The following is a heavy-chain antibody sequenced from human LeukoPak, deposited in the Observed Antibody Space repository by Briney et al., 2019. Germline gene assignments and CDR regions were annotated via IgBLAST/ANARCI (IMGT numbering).Heavy chain of an antibody. CDR2: INPNSGGT. J-gene: IGHJ3*02. V-gene: IGHV1-2*02. CDR1: GYTFTGYY. D-gene: IGHD6-25*01. Sequence: ASVKVSCKASGYTFTGYYMHWVRQAPGQGLEWMGWINPNSGGTNYAQKFQERVTITRDMSTNTAYMDLSSLRSEDTAVYYCAADSSGNDAFDIWGQGTMVTVSS. CDR3: AADSSGNDAFDI.